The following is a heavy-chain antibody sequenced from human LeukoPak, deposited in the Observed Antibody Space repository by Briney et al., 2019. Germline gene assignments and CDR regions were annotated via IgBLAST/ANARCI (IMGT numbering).Heavy chain of an antibody. CDR1: GFSFGDYP. CDR3: TTDYDFWSGVDC. V-gene: IGHV3-15*01. J-gene: IGHJ4*02. D-gene: IGHD3-3*01. Sequence: PGGSLRLSCTASGFSFGDYPMTWFRQAPGKGLEWVGRIKSKTDGGTTGYAAPVKGRFTISRDDSKNTLYLQMNSLKTEDTAVYYCTTDYDFWSGVDCWGQGTLVTVSS. CDR2: IKSKTDGGTT.